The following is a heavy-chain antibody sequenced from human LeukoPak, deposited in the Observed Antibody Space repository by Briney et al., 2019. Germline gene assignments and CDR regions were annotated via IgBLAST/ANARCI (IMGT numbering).Heavy chain of an antibody. V-gene: IGHV4-59*01. CDR1: GGSISSYY. Sequence: SETLSLTCTVSGGSISSYYWSWIRQPPGKGLEWIGDIYYSGSTNYNPSLKSRVTISVDTSKNQFSLKLSSVTAADTAVYYCARDYYDSSGPFNWFDPWGQGTLVTVSS. CDR2: IYYSGST. CDR3: ARDYYDSSGPFNWFDP. D-gene: IGHD3-22*01. J-gene: IGHJ5*02.